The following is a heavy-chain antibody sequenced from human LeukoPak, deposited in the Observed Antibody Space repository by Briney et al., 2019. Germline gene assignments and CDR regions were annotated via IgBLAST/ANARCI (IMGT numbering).Heavy chain of an antibody. Sequence: GGSLRLSCVASGFTISSNYMSWVRQAPGKGLEWVSSIYSGGSTYHADSVKGRFTISRHTSENTLYLQMNSLRADDTAVYYCARRAYYSDAFDVWGQGTMVTVSS. CDR3: ARRAYYSDAFDV. J-gene: IGHJ3*01. V-gene: IGHV3-53*04. CDR1: GFTISSNY. CDR2: IYSGGST. D-gene: IGHD3-16*01.